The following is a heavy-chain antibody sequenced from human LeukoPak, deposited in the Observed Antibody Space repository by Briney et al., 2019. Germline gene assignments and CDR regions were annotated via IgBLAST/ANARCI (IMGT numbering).Heavy chain of an antibody. CDR3: ARGYSYDYHYYYYGMDV. J-gene: IGHJ6*04. V-gene: IGHV3-72*01. D-gene: IGHD5-18*01. CDR2: ATKKPNSYTT. Sequence: PGGSLRLSCAASGFTFSSYAMSWVRQAPGKGLEWVGRATKKPNSYTTEYAASVKGRFTISRDDSKNSLYLQMNSLKTEDTAVYYCARGYSYDYHYYYYGMDVWGKGTTVTVSS. CDR1: GFTFSSYA.